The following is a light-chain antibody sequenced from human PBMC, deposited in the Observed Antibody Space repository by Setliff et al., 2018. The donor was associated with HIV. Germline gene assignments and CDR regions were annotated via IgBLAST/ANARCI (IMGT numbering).Light chain of an antibody. Sequence: QSALTQPASVSGSPGQSITISCTGTSRDVGGYSYVSWYQQHPGKAPKLIIYEVRNRPSGVSIRFSGSKSGNTASLTISGLQTEDEADYYCSSYAITNTLPFGTGTKVTVL. J-gene: IGLJ1*01. CDR2: EVR. CDR3: SSYAITNTLP. V-gene: IGLV2-14*01. CDR1: SRDVGGYSY.